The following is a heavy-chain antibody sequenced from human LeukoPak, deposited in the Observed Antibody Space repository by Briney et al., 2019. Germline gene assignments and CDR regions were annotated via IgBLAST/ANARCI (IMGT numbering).Heavy chain of an antibody. Sequence: GGSLRLSCAASGFTFSDHYMDWVRQAPGKGLEWVAVISYDGSNKYYADSVKGRFTISRDNSKNTLYLQMNSLRAEDTAVYYCARDRGVDAFDIWGQGTMVTVSS. CDR3: ARDRGVDAFDI. CDR2: ISYDGSNK. J-gene: IGHJ3*02. D-gene: IGHD3-10*01. V-gene: IGHV3-30-3*01. CDR1: GFTFSDHY.